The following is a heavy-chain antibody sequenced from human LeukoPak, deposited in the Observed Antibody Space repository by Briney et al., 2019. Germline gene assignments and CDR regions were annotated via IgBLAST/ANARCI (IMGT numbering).Heavy chain of an antibody. CDR3: ARDLDYYDSSGYYYWFDP. CDR1: GYTFTGYY. CDR2: INPNSVGT. Sequence: ASVKVSCKASGYTFTGYYMHWVRQAPGQGLEWSGWINPNSVGTNYAQKFQGRVTMTRDTSISTAYMELSRLRSDDTAVYYCARDLDYYDSSGYYYWFDPWGQGTLVTVSS. J-gene: IGHJ5*02. D-gene: IGHD3-22*01. V-gene: IGHV1-2*02.